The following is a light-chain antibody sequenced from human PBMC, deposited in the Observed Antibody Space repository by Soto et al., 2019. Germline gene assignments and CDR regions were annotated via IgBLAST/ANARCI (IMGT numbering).Light chain of an antibody. V-gene: IGKV1-5*03. CDR2: KAS. CDR1: QSISSW. Sequence: DIQMTQSPSTLSASVGDRVTITCRASQSISSWLAWYQQKPGKAPKLLIYKASSLESGVPSRFSGSGSGTEFTLTISSLQPDDFATYHCQQYNGHFLTFGGGTKVEIK. J-gene: IGKJ4*01. CDR3: QQYNGHFLT.